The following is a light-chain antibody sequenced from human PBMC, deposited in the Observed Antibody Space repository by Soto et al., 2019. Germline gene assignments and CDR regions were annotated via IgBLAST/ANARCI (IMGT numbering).Light chain of an antibody. J-gene: IGLJ3*02. CDR1: SNDVGAYNY. Sequence: QSALTQPRSVSGSPGQSVTISCAGTSNDVGAYNYVSWYQQHPGKAPKLIIYAVIKRPSGVPDRFSGSKSGNTASLTISGLQTKDEADYYCCSYAASFWVFGGGTKLTVL. V-gene: IGLV2-11*01. CDR3: CSYAASFWV. CDR2: AVI.